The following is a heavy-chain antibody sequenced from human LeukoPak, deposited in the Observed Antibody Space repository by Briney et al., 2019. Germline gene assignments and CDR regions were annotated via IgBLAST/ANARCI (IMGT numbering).Heavy chain of an antibody. J-gene: IGHJ5*01. V-gene: IGHV4-59*01. D-gene: IGHD4-17*01. CDR1: GASIGSYF. CDR3: ARERGDYDSDNWFDS. Sequence: PSETLSLTCTVSGASIGSYFWSWIRQPPGKGLEWNGYIYYGGGTNYNPSFESRITISVDTSKNQISLNLTTVTAADTAIYYCARERGDYDSDNWFDSWGQGTLVTVSS. CDR2: IYYGGGT.